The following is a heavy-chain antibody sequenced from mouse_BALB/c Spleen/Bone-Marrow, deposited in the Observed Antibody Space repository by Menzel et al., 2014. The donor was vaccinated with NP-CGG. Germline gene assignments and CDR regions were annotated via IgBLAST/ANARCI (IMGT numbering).Heavy chain of an antibody. D-gene: IGHD4-1*01. Sequence: EVQLQQSGAELVRPGALVKLSCKASGFNIKDYYLHWVKQGPEQGLEWIGWIDPEKGNTKYDPKFQGKASIVADTSSNTAYLQLSGLTSEDTAVYYCARGAWARGYFDYWGQGTTLTVSS. CDR3: ARGAWARGYFDY. J-gene: IGHJ2*01. CDR1: GFNIKDYY. V-gene: IGHV14-1*02. CDR2: IDPEKGNT.